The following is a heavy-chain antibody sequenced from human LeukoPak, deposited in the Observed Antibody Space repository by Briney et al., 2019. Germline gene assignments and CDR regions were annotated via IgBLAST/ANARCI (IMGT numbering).Heavy chain of an antibody. CDR3: AREGKLTGYFGGLGFNY. CDR1: GGSISSYY. J-gene: IGHJ4*02. D-gene: IGHD6-19*01. V-gene: IGHV4-59*01. Sequence: SETLSLTCTVSGGSISSYYWSWIRQPPGKGLEWIGNIDYSGRTIYNPALKSRVTVSVDTSKNQFSLNLASVTAADTAVYYCAREGKLTGYFGGLGFNYWGQGILVTVSS. CDR2: IDYSGRT.